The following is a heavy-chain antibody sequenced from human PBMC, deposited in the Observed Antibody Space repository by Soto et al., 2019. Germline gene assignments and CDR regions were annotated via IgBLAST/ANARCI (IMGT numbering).Heavy chain of an antibody. CDR3: ARVSGVDDFWSGYYYYYYGMDV. D-gene: IGHD3-3*01. CDR1: GGTFSSYA. CDR2: IIPIFGTA. Sequence: SVKVSCKASGGTFSSYAISWVRQAPGQGLEWMGGIIPIFGTANYAQKFQGRVTITADESTSTAYMELSSLRSEDTAVYYCARVSGVDDFWSGYYYYYYGMDVWGQGTTVTVSS. V-gene: IGHV1-69*13. J-gene: IGHJ6*02.